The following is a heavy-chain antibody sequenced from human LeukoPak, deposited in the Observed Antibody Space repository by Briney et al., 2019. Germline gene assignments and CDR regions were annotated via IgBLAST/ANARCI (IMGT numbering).Heavy chain of an antibody. V-gene: IGHV4-34*01. D-gene: IGHD3-10*01. CDR1: GGSFSDYY. J-gene: IGHJ4*02. CDR2: INHSGTT. Sequence: SETLSLTCAVYGGSFSDYYWSWIRQPPGKGLEWIGEINHSGTTNYNPSLKSRVTISVDTSKNQFSLKLRSVTAADTAVYYCARRILIMVRGVVSWVFDYWGQGTLVTVSS. CDR3: ARRILIMVRGVVSWVFDY.